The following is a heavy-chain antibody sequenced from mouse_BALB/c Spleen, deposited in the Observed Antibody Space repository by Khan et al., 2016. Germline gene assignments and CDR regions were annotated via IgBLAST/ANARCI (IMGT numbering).Heavy chain of an antibody. CDR2: ISSGSSTI. CDR1: GFTFSNFG. Sequence: EVELVESGGGLVQPGGSRKLSCAASGFTFSNFGMHWVRQAPEKGLEWVAFISSGSSTIYYADTVKGRFTVSRDNPKNTLFLQMTSLGSEDTAMYYCGRGDFWGQGITLTVSS. J-gene: IGHJ2*01. V-gene: IGHV5-17*02. CDR3: GRGDF.